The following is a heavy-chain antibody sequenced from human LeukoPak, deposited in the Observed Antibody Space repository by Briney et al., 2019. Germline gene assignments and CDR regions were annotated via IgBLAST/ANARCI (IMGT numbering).Heavy chain of an antibody. CDR3: ARDPVYCSGGSCYGGYNWFDL. Sequence: ASVKVSCKASGYTFTSYGISGVRQAPGQGVEGMGWINAYNGKTNYAQKLQGRGTINTETSTSTAYMEMRRLRSDDTAVYYCARDPVYCSGGSCYGGYNWFDLWGQGTLVTVSS. J-gene: IGHJ5*02. CDR2: INAYNGKT. V-gene: IGHV1-18*01. CDR1: GYTFTSYG. D-gene: IGHD2-15*01.